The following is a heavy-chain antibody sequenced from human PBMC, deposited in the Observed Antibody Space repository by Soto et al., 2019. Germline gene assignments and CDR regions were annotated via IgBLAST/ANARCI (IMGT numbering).Heavy chain of an antibody. CDR3: AAGFYYDSSGYYPDAFDI. J-gene: IGHJ3*02. CDR1: GGTFSSYA. CDR2: IIPIFGTA. D-gene: IGHD3-22*01. Sequence: QVQLVQSGAEVKKPGSSVKVSCKASGGTFSSYAISWVRQAPGQGLEWMGGIIPIFGTANYAQKFQGRVTMTADKSTRTAYMELSSLRSEDTAVYYCAAGFYYDSSGYYPDAFDIWGQGTMVTVSS. V-gene: IGHV1-69*06.